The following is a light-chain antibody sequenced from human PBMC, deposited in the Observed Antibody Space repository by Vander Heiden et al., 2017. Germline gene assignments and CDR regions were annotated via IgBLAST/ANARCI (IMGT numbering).Light chain of an antibody. CDR1: QSVSSSY. V-gene: IGKV3-20*01. CDR3: QQDGSSRST. Sequence: EIVLTQSPGTLSLSPGERATLSCRASQSVSSSYLAWYQQKPGQAPRLLIYGASSRATGIPDRFSGSGSGTDFTLTISRLEPEDFAVYYCQQDGSSRSTFGQGTKMEIK. J-gene: IGKJ2*01. CDR2: GAS.